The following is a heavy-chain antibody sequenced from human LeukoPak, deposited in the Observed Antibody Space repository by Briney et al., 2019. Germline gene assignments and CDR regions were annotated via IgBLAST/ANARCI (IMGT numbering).Heavy chain of an antibody. Sequence: SETLSFTCTVSTASIRISNYYWHGIRQPPGKSVGRIASVYYTGTTYYNPSLKSRVTIFVETSKNQVSLRLSSVAAADTAVYYCARHSNYASGSTAKGLFDYWGQGTLVSVSS. CDR2: VYYTGTT. J-gene: IGHJ4*02. V-gene: IGHV4-39*01. D-gene: IGHD3-10*01. CDR3: ARHSNYASGSTAKGLFDY. CDR1: TASIRISNYY.